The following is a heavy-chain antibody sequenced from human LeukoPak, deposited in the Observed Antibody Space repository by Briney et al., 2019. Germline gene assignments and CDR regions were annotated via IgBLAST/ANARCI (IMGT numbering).Heavy chain of an antibody. D-gene: IGHD3-3*01. CDR2: ISGSGGST. CDR1: GFTFSSYA. CDR3: AKDYYDFWSGYYTDY. J-gene: IGHJ4*02. V-gene: IGHV3-23*01. Sequence: GGSLRLSCAASGFTFSSYAMSWVRQAPGKGLEWVSAISGSGGSTYYADSVKGRFTISRDNSKNTLYLQMNGLRAEDTAVYYCAKDYYDFWSGYYTDYWGQGTLVTVSS.